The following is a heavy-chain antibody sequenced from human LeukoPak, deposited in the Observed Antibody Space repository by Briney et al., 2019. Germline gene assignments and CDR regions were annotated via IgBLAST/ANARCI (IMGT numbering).Heavy chain of an antibody. CDR3: ARDWSDSGYDFIRFDP. J-gene: IGHJ5*02. CDR1: GYTFTGYY. D-gene: IGHD5-12*01. CDR2: INPNSGGT. V-gene: IGHV1-2*02. Sequence: ASVKVSCKASGYTFTGYYMHWVRQAPGQGLEWMGWINPNSGGTNYAQKFQGRVTMTRDTSISTAYMELRSLRSDDTAVYYCARDWSDSGYDFIRFDPWGQGTLVTVSS.